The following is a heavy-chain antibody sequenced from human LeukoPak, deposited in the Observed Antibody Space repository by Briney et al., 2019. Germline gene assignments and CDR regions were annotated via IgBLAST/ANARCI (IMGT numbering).Heavy chain of an antibody. CDR3: ARESRPSKRGLYYDLDY. CDR2: IYTSGST. V-gene: IGHV4-4*07. CDR1: GDSINSYY. J-gene: IGHJ4*02. Sequence: SETLSLTCTVSGDSINSYYWTWIRQPAGEGLEWIGRIYTSGSTNYNPSLKSRVTMSVDTSKNQFSLKLNSVTAADTAVYYCARESRPSKRGLYYDLDYWGQGTLVTVSS. D-gene: IGHD3-22*01.